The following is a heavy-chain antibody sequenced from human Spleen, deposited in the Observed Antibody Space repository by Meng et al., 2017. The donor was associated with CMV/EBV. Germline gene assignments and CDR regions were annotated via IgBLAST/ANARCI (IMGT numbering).Heavy chain of an antibody. CDR3: ARWTSGRCDY. CDR2: IKNKANRNTT. CDR1: SWSGPC. Sequence: SWSGPCLEWVRPAPGKGLEWVGRIKNKANRNTTEYAASVKGRFFISRDDSRNSLYLQMNSLKTEDTALYYCARWTSGRCDYWGQGTLVTVSS. D-gene: IGHD6-19*01. J-gene: IGHJ4*02. V-gene: IGHV3-72*01.